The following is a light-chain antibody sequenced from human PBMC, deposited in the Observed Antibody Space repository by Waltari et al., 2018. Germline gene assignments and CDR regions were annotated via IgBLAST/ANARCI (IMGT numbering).Light chain of an antibody. J-gene: IGLJ1*01. V-gene: IGLV5-45*03. CDR1: SGINVGTYR. CDR3: MIWHSNAYV. Sequence: QAVLTQPSSLSASPGASVSLTCTLRSGINVGTYRITWYQQKAGSPPQFLLRYKSDSDKEQGSGVPSRFSGSKDASANAGILLISGLQSEDEADYYCMIWHSNAYVFGTGTKVTVL. CDR2: YKSDSDK.